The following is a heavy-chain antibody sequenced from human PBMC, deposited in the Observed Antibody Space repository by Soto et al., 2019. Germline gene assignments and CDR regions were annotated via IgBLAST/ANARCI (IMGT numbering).Heavy chain of an antibody. J-gene: IGHJ4*02. CDR1: GGSFSGYY. CDR2: INHSGST. CDR3: ARGQQLVLN. V-gene: IGHV4-34*01. D-gene: IGHD6-13*01. Sequence: SETLSLTCAVYGGSFSGYYWSWIRQPPGKGLEWIGEINHSGSTNYNPSLKSRVTISVDTSKSQFSLKLSSVTAADTAVYYCARGQQLVLNWGQGTLVTVSS.